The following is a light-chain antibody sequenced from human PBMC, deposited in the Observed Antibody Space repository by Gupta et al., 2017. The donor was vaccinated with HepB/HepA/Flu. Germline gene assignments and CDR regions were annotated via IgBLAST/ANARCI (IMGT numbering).Light chain of an antibody. J-gene: IGKJ2*01. Sequence: EIVLTQSPATLSLSPGERATLSCSASQSVGGYLAWYQQKPGQAPRLLIYNTYDRATGVPARFSGSGSGTDFTLTISSLEPDDFGIYYCQHRIYWPANFGQGTKVEI. CDR2: NTY. CDR3: QHRIYWPAN. V-gene: IGKV3-11*01. CDR1: QSVGGY.